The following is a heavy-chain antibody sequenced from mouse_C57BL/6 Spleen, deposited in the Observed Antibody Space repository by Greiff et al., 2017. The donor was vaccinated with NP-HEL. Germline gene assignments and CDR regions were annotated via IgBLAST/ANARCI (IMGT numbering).Heavy chain of an antibody. Sequence: EVMLVDSGGGLVQSGRSLRLSCATSGFTFSDFYMEWVRQAPGKGLEWIAASRNKANDYTTEYSASVKGRFIVSRDTSQSILYLQMNALRAEDTAIYYCARDHYYYAMDYWGQGTSVTVSS. V-gene: IGHV7-1*01. CDR3: ARDHYYYAMDY. J-gene: IGHJ4*01. CDR2: SRNKANDYTT. CDR1: GFTFSDFY.